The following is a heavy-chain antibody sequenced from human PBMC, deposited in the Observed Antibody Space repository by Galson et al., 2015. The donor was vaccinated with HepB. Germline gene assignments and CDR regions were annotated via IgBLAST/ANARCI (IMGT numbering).Heavy chain of an antibody. Sequence: LRLSCAASGFSFSTYSMSWVRQAPGRGLEWVSSFITSSNYIYYADSVKGRFTISRDNAQNSLYQQMDSLGAEDTAVYYCARVRGNSGSYYFEYWGQGTLVTVSS. D-gene: IGHD6-19*01. J-gene: IGHJ4*02. V-gene: IGHV3-21*01. CDR1: GFSFSTYS. CDR2: FITSSNYI. CDR3: ARVRGNSGSYYFEY.